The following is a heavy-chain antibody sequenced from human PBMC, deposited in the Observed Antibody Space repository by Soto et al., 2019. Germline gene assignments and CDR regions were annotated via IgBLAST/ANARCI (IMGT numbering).Heavy chain of an antibody. V-gene: IGHV5-51*01. J-gene: IGHJ3*02. D-gene: IGHD4-17*01. Sequence: PGESLKISCKGSGYSFTSYWIGWVRQMPGKGLEWMGIIYPGDSDTRYSPSFQGQVTISADKSISTAYLQWSSLKASDTAMYYCARRGATVVTQEHDAFDIWGQGTMVTVSS. CDR1: GYSFTSYW. CDR2: IYPGDSDT. CDR3: ARRGATVVTQEHDAFDI.